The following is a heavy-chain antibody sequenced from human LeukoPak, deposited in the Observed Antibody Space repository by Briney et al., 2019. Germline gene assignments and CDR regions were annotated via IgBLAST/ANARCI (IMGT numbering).Heavy chain of an antibody. J-gene: IGHJ4*02. D-gene: IGHD6-19*01. CDR2: ISWNSGSI. CDR3: AKATGSGWYIDY. V-gene: IGHV3-9*01. Sequence: GGSLRLSCAASGFTFDDYAMHWVRQAPGKGLEWVSGISWNSGSIAYVDSVKGRFTISRDNTKNSLYLQMNNLRAEDTALYYCAKATGSGWYIDYWGQGTLVTVSS. CDR1: GFTFDDYA.